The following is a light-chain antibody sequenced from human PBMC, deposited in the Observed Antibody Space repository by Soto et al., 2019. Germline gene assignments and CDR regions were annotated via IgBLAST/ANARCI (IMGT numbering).Light chain of an antibody. J-gene: IGKJ4*01. CDR3: QQYNSWPLT. CDR2: AAS. Sequence: EIVMTQSPATLSVSPGERATLSCRASQSVTNDLAWYQLKPGQAPRLIIDAASSRAPGIPARFSGSGSGTEFTLTINSLQSEDFAVYYCQQYNSWPLTFGGGTKVEIK. V-gene: IGKV3-15*01. CDR1: QSVTND.